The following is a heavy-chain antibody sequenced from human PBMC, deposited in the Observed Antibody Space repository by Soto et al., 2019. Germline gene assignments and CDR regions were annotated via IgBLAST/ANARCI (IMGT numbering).Heavy chain of an antibody. Sequence: PSETLSLTCTVSGGSISSYYWSWIRQPPGKGLEWIGYIYYSGSTNYNPSLKSRVTISVDTSKNQFSLKLSSVTAADTAVYYCARESLRYFDWLLGETYFDPWGQGTLVTVSS. J-gene: IGHJ4*02. CDR3: ARESLRYFDWLLGETYFDP. CDR2: IYYSGST. D-gene: IGHD3-9*01. V-gene: IGHV4-59*12. CDR1: GGSISSYY.